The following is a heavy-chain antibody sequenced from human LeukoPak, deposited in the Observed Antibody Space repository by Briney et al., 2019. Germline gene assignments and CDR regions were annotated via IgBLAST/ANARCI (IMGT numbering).Heavy chain of an antibody. Sequence: GESLKISCKGSGYSFTSYWIGRVRQMPGKGLEWMGIIYPGDSDTTYSPSFQGQVTISVDNSINTAYLQWSSLKASDTAMYYCARGEGVCSGGSCYQSDFWGQGTLVTVSS. CDR1: GYSFTSYW. D-gene: IGHD2-15*01. J-gene: IGHJ4*02. CDR2: IYPGDSDT. V-gene: IGHV5-51*01. CDR3: ARGEGVCSGGSCYQSDF.